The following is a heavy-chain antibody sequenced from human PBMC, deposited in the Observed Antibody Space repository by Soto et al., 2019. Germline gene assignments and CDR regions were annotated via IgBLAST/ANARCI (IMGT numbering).Heavy chain of an antibody. V-gene: IGHV3-30*18. CDR1: GFTFSSYG. J-gene: IGHJ6*02. CDR3: AKSRKGRWLAYYYHYGMDV. Sequence: QVQLVESGGGVVQPGRSLRLSCAASGFTFSSYGMHWVRQAPGKGLEWVAVISYDGSNKYYADSVKGRFTISRDNSKNTLYLQKNSLRAEDTAVYYCAKSRKGRWLAYYYHYGMDVWGQGTTVTVSS. CDR2: ISYDGSNK. D-gene: IGHD6-19*01.